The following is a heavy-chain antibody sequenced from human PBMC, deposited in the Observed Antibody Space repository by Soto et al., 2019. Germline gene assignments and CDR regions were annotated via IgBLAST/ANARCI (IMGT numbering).Heavy chain of an antibody. CDR2: IYYSGST. D-gene: IGHD2-15*01. J-gene: IGHJ6*02. Sequence: QVQRQESGPGLVKPTENLSLMCTVSGDSISSGGYYWSWIREHPGKGLEWIGYIYYSGSTYYSTSLKSRVSISVDTSKNQFSLRLTSVSAADAAVYYCARYCSATKCHENVMDVWGQGTTVTVSS. CDR1: GDSISSGGYY. CDR3: ARYCSATKCHENVMDV. V-gene: IGHV4-31*03.